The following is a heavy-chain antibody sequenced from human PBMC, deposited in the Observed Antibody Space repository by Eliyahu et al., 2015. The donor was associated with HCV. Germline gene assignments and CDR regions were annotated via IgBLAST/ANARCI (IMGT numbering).Heavy chain of an antibody. CDR1: DXSISSGGYY. D-gene: IGHD2-2*01. J-gene: IGHJ6*02. V-gene: IGHV4-31*03. CDR2: IXYSGST. CDR3: ARXVPAGPLAPYSYYGMDV. Sequence: QVQLQESGPGLXKPSQTLSXTCTVSDXSISSGGYYWSWIRQHPGKGXXWXGYIXYSGSTXYNPSLKSRVTISVDTSKNQFSLNLSSVTAADTAVYYCARXVPAGPLAPYSYYGMDVWGQGTTVTVSS.